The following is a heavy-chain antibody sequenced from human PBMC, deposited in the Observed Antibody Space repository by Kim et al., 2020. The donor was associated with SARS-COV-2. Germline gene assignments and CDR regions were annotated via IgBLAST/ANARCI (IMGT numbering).Heavy chain of an antibody. CDR3: ARDTSIAARFRFYGMDV. CDR1: GFTFSSYA. D-gene: IGHD6-6*01. J-gene: IGHJ6*02. Sequence: GGSLRLSCAASGFTFSSYAMHWVRQAPGKGLEWVAVISYDGSNKYYADSVKGRFTISRDNSKNTLYLQMNSLRAEDTAVYYCARDTSIAARFRFYGMDVWGQGTTVTVSS. CDR2: ISYDGSNK. V-gene: IGHV3-30-3*01.